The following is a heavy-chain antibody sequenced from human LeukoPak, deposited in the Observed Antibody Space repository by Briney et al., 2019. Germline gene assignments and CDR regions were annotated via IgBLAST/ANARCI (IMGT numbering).Heavy chain of an antibody. V-gene: IGHV4-39*07. J-gene: IGHJ4*02. CDR1: GGSISSSSYY. Sequence: ASETLSLTCTVSGGSISSSSYYWGWIRQPPGKGLEWIGSIYYSGSTNYNPSLKSRVTISVDTSKNQSSLKLSSVTAADTAVYYCARTIVVVPAAILYFDYWGQGTLVTVSS. CDR2: IYYSGST. CDR3: ARTIVVVPAAILYFDY. D-gene: IGHD2-2*01.